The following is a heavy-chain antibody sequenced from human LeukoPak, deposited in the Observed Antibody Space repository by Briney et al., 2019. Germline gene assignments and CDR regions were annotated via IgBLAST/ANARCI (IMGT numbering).Heavy chain of an antibody. D-gene: IGHD5-12*01. Sequence: GGSLRLSCAASGFIFSGSAMHWVRQASGKGLEWVGRIRSKANSYATAYAASVKGRFTISRDDSKNTAYLQMNSLKTEDTAVYYCARQFPSGSYYYYYYMDVWGKGTTVTVSS. V-gene: IGHV3-73*01. CDR3: ARQFPSGSYYYYYYMDV. CDR2: IRSKANSYAT. J-gene: IGHJ6*03. CDR1: GFIFSGSA.